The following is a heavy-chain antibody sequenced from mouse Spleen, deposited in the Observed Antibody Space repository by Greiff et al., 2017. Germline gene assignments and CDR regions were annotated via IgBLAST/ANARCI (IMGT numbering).Heavy chain of an antibody. CDR3: AREYDGYYFDY. Sequence: QVQLQQSGAELARPGASVKLSCKASGYTFTSYGISWVKQRTGQGLEWIGEIYPRSGNTYYNEKFKGKATLTADKSSSTAYMELRSLTSDDSAVYFCAREYDGYYFDYWGQGTTLTVSS. J-gene: IGHJ2*01. D-gene: IGHD2-12*01. V-gene: IGHV1-81*01. CDR2: IYPRSGNT. CDR1: GYTFTSYG.